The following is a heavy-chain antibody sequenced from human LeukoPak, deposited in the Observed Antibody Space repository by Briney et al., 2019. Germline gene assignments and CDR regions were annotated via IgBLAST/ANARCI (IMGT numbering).Heavy chain of an antibody. CDR1: GGSFSGYY. J-gene: IGHJ5*02. D-gene: IGHD3-9*01. CDR2: INHSGST. CDR3: ARRGRHFDWLLRSYNWFDP. V-gene: IGHV4-34*01. Sequence: SETLSLTCAVYGGSFSGYYWSWIRQPPGKGLEWIGEINHSGSTNYNPSLKSRVTISVDTSKNQFSLKLSSVTAADTAVYYCARRGRHFDWLLRSYNWFDPWGQGTLVTVSS.